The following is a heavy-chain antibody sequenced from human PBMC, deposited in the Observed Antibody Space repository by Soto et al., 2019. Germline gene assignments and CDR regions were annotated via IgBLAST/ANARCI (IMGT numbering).Heavy chain of an antibody. CDR1: GFTFSSYG. Sequence: PVGSLRVSCAASGFTFSSYGMHWVRQAPGKGLEWVAVIWYDGSNKYYADSVKGRFTISRDNSKNTLYLQMNSLRAEDTAVYYCARDRDWRAAWYYHYGMDVWGQGTTVTVSS. V-gene: IGHV3-33*01. CDR3: ARDRDWRAAWYYHYGMDV. CDR2: IWYDGSNK. J-gene: IGHJ6*02. D-gene: IGHD1-1*01.